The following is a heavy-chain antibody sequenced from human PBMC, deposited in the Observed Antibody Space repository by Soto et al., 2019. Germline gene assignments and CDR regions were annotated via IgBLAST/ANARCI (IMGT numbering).Heavy chain of an antibody. CDR2: SNHSGST. D-gene: IGHD3-22*01. CDR1: VGSSSCYY. J-gene: IGHJ4*02. Sequence: DSLSLACACYVGSSSCYYWRSIRRPPGTARVWIGESNHSGSTNYNPSLKSRVTISVDTSKNQFSLKLSSVTAADTVVYYCASEKVQIKGDYYDSSGPFADWGQVTQVAISS. V-gene: IGHV4-34*01. CDR3: ASEKVQIKGDYYDSSGPFAD.